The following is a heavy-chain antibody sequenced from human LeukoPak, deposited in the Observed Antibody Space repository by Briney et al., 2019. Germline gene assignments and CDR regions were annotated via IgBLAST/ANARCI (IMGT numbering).Heavy chain of an antibody. J-gene: IGHJ6*02. Sequence: GGSLRLSCAASGFTFSNYAMSWVRQAPGKGLEWVSAISGSGGSTYYADSVKGRFTISRDNSKNTLYLQMNSLRAEDTAVYYCAKEYCSSTSCSSDCYYYGMDVWGQGTTVTVSS. CDR2: ISGSGGST. CDR1: GFTFSNYA. V-gene: IGHV3-23*01. CDR3: AKEYCSSTSCSSDCYYYGMDV. D-gene: IGHD2-2*01.